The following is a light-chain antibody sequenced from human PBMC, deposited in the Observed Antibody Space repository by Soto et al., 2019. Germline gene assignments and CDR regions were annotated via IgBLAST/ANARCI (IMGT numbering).Light chain of an antibody. Sequence: TQTQDSLSMGRTTRDTPSCRASQFLSSYLAWYHQQPGQPPRLLIYDTSNRAAGIPARFSGSRSGTDFRRAISRLVPEDFLFYSCHQSNKFGQGTRLEIK. CDR1: QFLSSY. CDR3: HQSNK. V-gene: IGKV3-11*01. J-gene: IGKJ5*01. CDR2: DTS.